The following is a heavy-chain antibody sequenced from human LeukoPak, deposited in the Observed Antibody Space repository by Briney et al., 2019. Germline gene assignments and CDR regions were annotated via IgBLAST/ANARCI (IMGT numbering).Heavy chain of an antibody. Sequence: PGGSLRLSCAASGFTFSSYGMSWVRQAPGKGLEWVAFIRYDGSNKYYADSVKGRFTISRDNSKNTLYLQMNSLKTEDTAVYYCTTGHSYGFEWGQGTLVTVSS. J-gene: IGHJ4*02. D-gene: IGHD5-18*01. CDR2: IRYDGSNK. CDR3: TTGHSYGFE. V-gene: IGHV3-30*02. CDR1: GFTFSSYG.